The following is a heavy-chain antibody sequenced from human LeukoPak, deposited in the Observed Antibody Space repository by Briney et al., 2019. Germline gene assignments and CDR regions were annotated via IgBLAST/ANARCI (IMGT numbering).Heavy chain of an antibody. CDR2: INHSGST. CDR3: ARGKDY. Sequence: PSETLSLTCTVSGGSISSYYWSWIRQPPGKGLEWIGEINHSGSTNYNPSLKSRVTISVDTSKNQFSLKLSSVTAADTAVYYCARGKDYWGQGTLVTVSS. V-gene: IGHV4-34*01. J-gene: IGHJ4*02. CDR1: GGSISSYY.